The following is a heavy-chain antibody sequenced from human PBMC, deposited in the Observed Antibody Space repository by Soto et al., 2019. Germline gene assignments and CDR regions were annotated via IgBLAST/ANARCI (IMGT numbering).Heavy chain of an antibody. CDR2: ISAYNGNT. D-gene: IGHD4-17*01. Sequence: VASVKVSCKASGYTFTSYGISWVRQAPGQGLEWMGWISAYNGNTNYAQKLQGRATMTTDTSTSTAYMELRSLRSDDTAVYYCARDKGADDYGGNWGSDYWGQGTLVTVSS. V-gene: IGHV1-18*01. CDR1: GYTFTSYG. J-gene: IGHJ4*02. CDR3: ARDKGADDYGGNWGSDY.